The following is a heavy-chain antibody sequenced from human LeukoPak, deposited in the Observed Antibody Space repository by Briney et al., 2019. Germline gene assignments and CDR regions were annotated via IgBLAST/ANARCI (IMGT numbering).Heavy chain of an antibody. D-gene: IGHD3-16*01. CDR1: GFTFSSYS. J-gene: IGHJ4*02. CDR3: ARDVHRYYADY. CDR2: IRQDASEK. V-gene: IGHV3-7*01. Sequence: GGSLRLSCAASGFTFSSYSMNWVRQAPGKGLEWVANIRQDASEKYYVDSVKGRFTISRDNAKNSLYLQMNNLRAEDTAVYYCARDVHRYYADYWGQGTLVTVSS.